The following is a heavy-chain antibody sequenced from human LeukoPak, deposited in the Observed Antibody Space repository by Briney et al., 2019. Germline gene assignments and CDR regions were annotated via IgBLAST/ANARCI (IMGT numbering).Heavy chain of an antibody. Sequence: VGSLRLSCAASGFTFDNYGIGWVRQAPGKGLEWVSGISGSGGRTYYADSVKGRFTISRDNSKNTLFLQLNSLGVEDTATYYCAIPTCSGSGYCSTSDPFHTWGQGTMVTVSS. D-gene: IGHD2-2*03. J-gene: IGHJ3*02. V-gene: IGHV3-23*01. CDR2: ISGSGGRT. CDR3: AIPTCSGSGYCSTSDPFHT. CDR1: GFTFDNYG.